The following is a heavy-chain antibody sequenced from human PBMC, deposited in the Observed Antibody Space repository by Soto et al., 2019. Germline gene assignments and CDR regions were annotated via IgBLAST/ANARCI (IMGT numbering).Heavy chain of an antibody. Sequence: ASVKVSCKASGYTFTDYYIHWVRQAPGQGLEWLGWFNPKTGGPNYAPKFRGRVTMTRDTPLSTTYMELTSLTSDDTAVYYCAREHAGFGDYWGPGTLVTVS. J-gene: IGHJ4*02. CDR1: GYTFTDYY. D-gene: IGHD3-16*01. V-gene: IGHV1-2*02. CDR3: AREHAGFGDY. CDR2: FNPKTGGP.